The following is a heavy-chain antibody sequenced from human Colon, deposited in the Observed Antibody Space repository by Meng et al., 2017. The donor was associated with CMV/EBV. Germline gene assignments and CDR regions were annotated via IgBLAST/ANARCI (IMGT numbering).Heavy chain of an antibody. Sequence: GESLKISCVVSGFSLSDYWMNWVRQAPGKGLEWVANIKQDGSDKHYVESVKGRFIVSRDNGKNSLHLQINNLRAEDTGVYYCARCIVAIPGSDWGQGTTVTVSS. CDR1: GFSLSDYW. CDR3: ARCIVAIPGSD. D-gene: IGHD6-13*01. J-gene: IGHJ6*02. V-gene: IGHV3-7*01. CDR2: IKQDGSDK.